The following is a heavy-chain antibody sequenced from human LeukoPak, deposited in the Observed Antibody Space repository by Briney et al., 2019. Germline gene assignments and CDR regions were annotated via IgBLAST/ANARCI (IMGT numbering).Heavy chain of an antibody. Sequence: GGSLRLSCAASGFTFSDYEMNWVRQAPGKGLEWVSYISSSGNTIFYADSVKGRFTISRDDAENSLYLQMNSLRAEDTAVYYCVRGGATFENWGQGTLVTVSS. V-gene: IGHV3-48*03. CDR1: GFTFSDYE. D-gene: IGHD1-26*01. J-gene: IGHJ4*02. CDR2: ISSSGNTI. CDR3: VRGGATFEN.